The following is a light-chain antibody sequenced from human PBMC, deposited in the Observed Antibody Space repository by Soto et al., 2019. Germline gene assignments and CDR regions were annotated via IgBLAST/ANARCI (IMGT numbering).Light chain of an antibody. J-gene: IGKJ3*01. Sequence: EIVLTPSPGTLSLSPGERATLSCRASQSVDSNYLAWYQQNPGQAPRLLIYAASSRATGIPDRFSGSGSGTDFTLTISSLQPEDFATYYCQQSYSTPFTFGPGTKVDIK. V-gene: IGKV3-20*01. CDR3: QQSYSTPFT. CDR1: QSVDSNY. CDR2: AAS.